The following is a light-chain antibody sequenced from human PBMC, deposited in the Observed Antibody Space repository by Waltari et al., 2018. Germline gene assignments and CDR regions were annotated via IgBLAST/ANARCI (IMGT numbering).Light chain of an antibody. J-gene: IGKJ3*01. Sequence: EIVLTQSPGTLSLSPGERATLSCRASQSVSSSYLAWYQQKPGQAPRLLIYCASSRATGIPDMFSGSGSGTDFTLTISRLEPEDFAVYYCQQYGSSPFTFGPGTKVDIK. V-gene: IGKV3-20*01. CDR1: QSVSSSY. CDR3: QQYGSSPFT. CDR2: CAS.